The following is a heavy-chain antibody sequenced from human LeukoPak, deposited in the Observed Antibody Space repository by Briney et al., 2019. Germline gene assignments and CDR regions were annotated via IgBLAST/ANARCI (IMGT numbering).Heavy chain of an antibody. D-gene: IGHD3-3*01. CDR3: ARVYRRDFWSGWGLDY. V-gene: IGHV4-59*01. J-gene: IGHJ4*02. CDR2: IDYSGST. CDR1: GGSISSYY. Sequence: PSETLSLTCTVSGGSISSYYWSWIRQPPGKGLEWIGYIDYSGSTNYNPSLKSRVTISVDTSKNQFSLKLSSVTAADTAVYYCARVYRRDFWSGWGLDYWGQGTLVTVYS.